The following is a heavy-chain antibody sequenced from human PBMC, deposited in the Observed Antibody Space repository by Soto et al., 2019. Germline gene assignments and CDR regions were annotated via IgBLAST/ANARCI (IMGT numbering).Heavy chain of an antibody. Sequence: DVQLVETGGGLIQPGGSLRLSCAASGFTVSSNYMSWVRQAPGKGLEWVSVIYSGGSTYYADSVKGRFTISRDNSKNTLFLQMNSLRAEDTAVYYCARDQMVSSDYYYYYGMDVWGQGTTVTVSS. D-gene: IGHD2-8*01. J-gene: IGHJ6*02. CDR3: ARDQMVSSDYYYYYGMDV. V-gene: IGHV3-53*02. CDR1: GFTVSSNY. CDR2: IYSGGST.